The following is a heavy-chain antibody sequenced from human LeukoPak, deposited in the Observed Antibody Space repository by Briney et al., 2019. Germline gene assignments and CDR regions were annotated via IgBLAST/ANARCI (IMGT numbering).Heavy chain of an antibody. CDR3: ARDLYCSGDTCYETENWFDP. J-gene: IGHJ5*02. D-gene: IGHD2-15*01. CDR2: IFPSGST. CDR1: GGSISSYY. V-gene: IGHV4-4*07. Sequence: SSETLSLTCTVSGGSISSYYWSWIRQPAGKGLEWIGRIFPSGSTNYSPSLKSPFTMSVDTSKNQFSLKLSSVTAADTAVYYCARDLYCSGDTCYETENWFDPWGQGTLVTVSS.